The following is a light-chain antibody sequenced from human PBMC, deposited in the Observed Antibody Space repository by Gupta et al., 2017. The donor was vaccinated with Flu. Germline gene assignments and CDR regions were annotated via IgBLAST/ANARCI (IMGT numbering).Light chain of an antibody. CDR3: QQYGNSPPT. CDR1: QSINSNY. CDR2: GTS. V-gene: IGKV3-20*01. Sequence: EIVLTQSPGTLSLSPGERGTLSCRASQSINSNYLAWYQQKPGEAPRVLIIGTSNRATGIPDRFTGSSSGTEFTLTISRVEPEDFAVYYCQQYGNSPPTFGQGTKVEIK. J-gene: IGKJ1*01.